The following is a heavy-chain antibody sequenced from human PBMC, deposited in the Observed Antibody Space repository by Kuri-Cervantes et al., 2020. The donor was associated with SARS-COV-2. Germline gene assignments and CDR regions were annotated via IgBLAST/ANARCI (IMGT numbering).Heavy chain of an antibody. CDR1: GFTFSTYG. J-gene: IGHJ4*02. V-gene: IGHV3-30*18. Sequence: GESLKISRAASGFTFSTYGMHWVRQAPGKGLEWVAVISYDGSNKYYADSVKGRFTISRDNSKNTLYLQMNSLRAEDTAVYYCAKEMIVVAISRRSFEVDYWGQGTLVTGSS. CDR3: AKEMIVVAISRRSFEVDY. CDR2: ISYDGSNK. D-gene: IGHD3-22*01.